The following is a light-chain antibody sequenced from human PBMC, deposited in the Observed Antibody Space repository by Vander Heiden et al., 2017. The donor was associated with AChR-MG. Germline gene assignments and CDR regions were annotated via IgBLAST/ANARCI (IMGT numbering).Light chain of an antibody. V-gene: IGKV3-15*01. CDR2: GAS. CDR1: QSVSRN. J-gene: IGKJ4*01. CDR3: QQLNNAPPELT. Sequence: EIVITPSPATLSVSPGDRATPSCRASQSVSRNSAWYQQKPGQAPRLLIYGASTRATGIQARFSGSGYGTEFTLTMSSLQSEDFAVYFCQQLNNAPPELTFGGGTKVEIK.